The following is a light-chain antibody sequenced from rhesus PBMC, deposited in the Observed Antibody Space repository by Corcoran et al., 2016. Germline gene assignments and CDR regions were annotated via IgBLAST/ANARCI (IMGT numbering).Light chain of an antibody. Sequence: DIQMTQSPSSLSASVGDRVTITCRASQGINNYLSWYQQKTGKAPKPLIYYASHLETGVPSRLSGSGSGTDYTLTISSLQPEDIATYFCHQYNNIPLTFGGGTKVEIK. CDR3: HQYNNIPLT. J-gene: IGKJ4*01. CDR1: QGINNY. CDR2: YAS. V-gene: IGKV1-66*01.